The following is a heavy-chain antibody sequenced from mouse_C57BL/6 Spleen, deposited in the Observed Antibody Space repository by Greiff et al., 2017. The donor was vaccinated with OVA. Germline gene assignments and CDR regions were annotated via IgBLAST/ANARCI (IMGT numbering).Heavy chain of an antibody. CDR3: ARNDGYYVYFDV. V-gene: IGHV1-64*01. D-gene: IGHD2-3*01. J-gene: IGHJ1*03. Sequence: QVQLQQPGAELVKPGASVKLSCKASGYTFTSYWMHWVKQRPGQGLEWIGMIHPDSGSTNYNEKFKSKATLTVDKSSSTAYMQLSSLTSEDCAVYYCARNDGYYVYFDVWGTGTTVTVSS. CDR1: GYTFTSYW. CDR2: IHPDSGST.